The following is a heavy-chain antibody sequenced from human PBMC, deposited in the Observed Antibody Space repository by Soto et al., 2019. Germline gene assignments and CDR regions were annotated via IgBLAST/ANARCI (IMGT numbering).Heavy chain of an antibody. CDR2: ISAYNGNT. CDR1: GYTFTGYY. V-gene: IGHV1-18*04. Sequence: GASVKVSCKASGYTFTGYYMHWVRQAPGQGLEWMGWISAYNGNTNYAQKLQGRVTMTTDTSTSTAFMELRSLRSDDTAVYYCASSDSLTTVTTLGYWGQGTLVTVSS. CDR3: ASSDSLTTVTTLGY. D-gene: IGHD4-17*01. J-gene: IGHJ4*02.